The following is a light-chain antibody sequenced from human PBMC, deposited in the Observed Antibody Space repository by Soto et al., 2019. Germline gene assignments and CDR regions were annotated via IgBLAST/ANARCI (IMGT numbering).Light chain of an antibody. CDR2: GNT. J-gene: IGLJ1*01. CDR1: SSNIGAGYD. CDR3: QSYDRSLSGSYV. Sequence: QSVLTQPPSVSGAPGQRVTISCTGSSSNIGAGYDVHWYQQLPGTAPKLLIYGNTNRPSGVPDRFSGSKSGTSASLAITGLQAEDGADYYCQSYDRSLSGSYVFETGTKVTVL. V-gene: IGLV1-40*01.